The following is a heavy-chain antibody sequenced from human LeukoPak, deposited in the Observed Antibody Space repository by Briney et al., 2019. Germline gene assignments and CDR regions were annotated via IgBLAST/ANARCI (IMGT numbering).Heavy chain of an antibody. D-gene: IGHD6-19*01. V-gene: IGHV4-34*01. CDR1: GGSFSGYY. Sequence: KTSETLSLTCAVYGGSFSGYYWSWIRQPPGKRLEWIGEINHSGSTNYNPSLKSRVTISVDTSKNQFSLKLSSVTAADTAVYYCARGSGWHDAFDIWGQGTMVTVSS. CDR2: INHSGST. CDR3: ARGSGWHDAFDI. J-gene: IGHJ3*02.